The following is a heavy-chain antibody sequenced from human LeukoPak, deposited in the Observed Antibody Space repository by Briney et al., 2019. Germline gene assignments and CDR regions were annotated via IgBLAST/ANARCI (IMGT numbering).Heavy chain of an antibody. CDR1: GGSISSTSYY. D-gene: IGHD1-14*01. Sequence: SETLSLTCTVSGGSISSTSYYWGWIRQPPGKGLEWMGSIYYSGSTYYNPSLKSRVTISVDTSKNHLSLNLSSVTAADTAVYYCASDSGHWGQGTLVTVSS. CDR3: ASDSGH. J-gene: IGHJ4*02. CDR2: IYYSGST. V-gene: IGHV4-39*07.